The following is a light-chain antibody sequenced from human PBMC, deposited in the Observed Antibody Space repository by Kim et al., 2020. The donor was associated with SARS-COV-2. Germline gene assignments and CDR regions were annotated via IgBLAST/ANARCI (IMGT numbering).Light chain of an antibody. Sequence: SVKRTCTLSSGHSSNAIAWHQQQSEKGPRYLMKVNSDGSHSKGDGIPDRFSGSSSGAERYLTISSLQSDDEADYYCQTWAAGTGVFGAGTQLTVL. CDR3: QTWAAGTGV. J-gene: IGLJ3*02. CDR2: VNSDGSH. CDR1: SGHSSNA. V-gene: IGLV4-69*01.